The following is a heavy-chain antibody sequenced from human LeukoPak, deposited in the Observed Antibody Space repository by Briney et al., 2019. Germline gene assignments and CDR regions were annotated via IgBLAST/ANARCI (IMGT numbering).Heavy chain of an antibody. D-gene: IGHD1-26*01. CDR3: AGSLGATPGFDY. CDR2: IYYSGST. Sequence: SETLSLTCTVSGGSVSSYYWSWIRQAPGKGLEWIGYIYYSGSTNYNPSLKSRVTISVDTSKNQFSLKLSSVTAADTAVYYCAGSLGATPGFDYWGQGTLVTVSS. J-gene: IGHJ4*02. V-gene: IGHV4-59*02. CDR1: GGSVSSYY.